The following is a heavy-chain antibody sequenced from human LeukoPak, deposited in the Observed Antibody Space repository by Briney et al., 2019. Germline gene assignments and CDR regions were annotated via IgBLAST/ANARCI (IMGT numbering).Heavy chain of an antibody. V-gene: IGHV4-59*01. CDR2: IYYGGST. D-gene: IGHD6-13*01. CDR3: ARVRLSGVAAAAYDY. J-gene: IGHJ4*02. Sequence: SETLSLTCTVSGGSISSYYWSWIRQPPGKGLEWIGYIYYGGSTNYNPSLKSRVTISVDTSKNQFSLKLSSVTAADTAVYYCARVRLSGVAAAAYDYWGQGTLVTVSS. CDR1: GGSISSYY.